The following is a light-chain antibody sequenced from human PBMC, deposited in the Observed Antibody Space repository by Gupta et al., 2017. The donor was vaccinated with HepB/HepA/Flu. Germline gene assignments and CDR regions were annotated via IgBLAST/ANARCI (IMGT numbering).Light chain of an antibody. Sequence: DIQMTQSPSSLSASVGDRITITCRASHGINNFVAWYQQKPGKVPKLLIYAASTLQSGVPARFSGSGSGTDFTLTISRLQPEDVATYYCQKYNSVPFTFGPGTKVEI. CDR3: QKYNSVPFT. CDR2: AAS. CDR1: HGINNF. J-gene: IGKJ3*01. V-gene: IGKV1-27*01.